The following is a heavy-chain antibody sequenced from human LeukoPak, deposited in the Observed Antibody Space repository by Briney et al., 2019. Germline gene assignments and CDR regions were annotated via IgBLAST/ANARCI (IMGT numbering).Heavy chain of an antibody. Sequence: ASVKVSCKASGYTFTSYGINWVRQAPGQGLEWMGWISAYNGNTNYAQKLQGRVTMTTDTSTSTAYMELRSLRSDDTAVYYCARDLSGNYYDSSGYYSDAFDIWGQGTMVTVSS. CDR3: ARDLSGNYYDSSGYYSDAFDI. CDR1: GYTFTSYG. CDR2: ISAYNGNT. D-gene: IGHD3-22*01. J-gene: IGHJ3*02. V-gene: IGHV1-18*01.